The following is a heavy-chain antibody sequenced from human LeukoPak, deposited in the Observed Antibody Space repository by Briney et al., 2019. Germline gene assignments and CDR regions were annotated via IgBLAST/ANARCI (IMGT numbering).Heavy chain of an antibody. V-gene: IGHV3-30*04. J-gene: IGHJ4*02. CDR2: ISYDGSNK. D-gene: IGHD2-15*01. Sequence: PGRSLRLSCAASGFTFSSYAIHWVRQAPGKGLEWVAVISYDGSNKYYADSVKGRFTISRDNSKNTLYLQMNSLRAEDTAVYYCAKDCSGGSCYFPGYMDYWGQGTLVTVSS. CDR1: GFTFSSYA. CDR3: AKDCSGGSCYFPGYMDY.